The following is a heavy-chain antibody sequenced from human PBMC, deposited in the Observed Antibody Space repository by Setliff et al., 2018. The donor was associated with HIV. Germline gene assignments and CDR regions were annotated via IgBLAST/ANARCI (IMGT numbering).Heavy chain of an antibody. CDR3: ARDHYGDVWGTYRPDAFDV. Sequence: SETLSLTCAVYNGSFSGYYWSWIRQPPGKGLEGIGEINHSGSTNYKPSLKSRVTISVDTSKNQFSLKLSSVTAADMALYYCARDHYGDVWGTYRPDAFDVWGQGTMVTVSS. D-gene: IGHD3-16*02. CDR1: NGSFSGYY. V-gene: IGHV4-34*01. CDR2: INHSGST. J-gene: IGHJ3*01.